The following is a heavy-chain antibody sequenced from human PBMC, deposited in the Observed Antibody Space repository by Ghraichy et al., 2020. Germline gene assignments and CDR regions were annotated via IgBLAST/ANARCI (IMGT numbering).Heavy chain of an antibody. D-gene: IGHD5-18*01. Sequence: GGSLRLSCAASGFTFSSYGMHWVRQAPGKGLEWVAVISYDGSNKYYADSVKGRFTISRDNSKNTLYLQMNSLRAEDTAVYYCASPPLGGDTANDYYGMDVWGQGTTVTVSS. J-gene: IGHJ6*02. CDR3: ASPPLGGDTANDYYGMDV. V-gene: IGHV3-30*03. CDR1: GFTFSSYG. CDR2: ISYDGSNK.